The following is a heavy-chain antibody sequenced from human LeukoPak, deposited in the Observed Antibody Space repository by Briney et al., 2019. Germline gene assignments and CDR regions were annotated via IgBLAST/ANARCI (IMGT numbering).Heavy chain of an antibody. D-gene: IGHD6-13*01. CDR1: GGTFSSYA. J-gene: IGHJ4*02. CDR2: IIPIFGTA. CDR3: ARVWIAAPVESSHDY. V-gene: IGHV1-69*05. Sequence: ASVKVSCKASGGTFSSYAISWVRQAPGQGLEWMGGIIPIFGTANYAQKFQGRVTMTTDTSTSTAYMELRSLRSDDTAVYYCARVWIAAPVESSHDYWGQGTLVTVSS.